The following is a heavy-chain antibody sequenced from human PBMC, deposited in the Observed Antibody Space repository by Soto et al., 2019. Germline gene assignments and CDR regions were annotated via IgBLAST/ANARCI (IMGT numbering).Heavy chain of an antibody. CDR3: ARYYYDSSGYYYLNWCDP. D-gene: IGHD3-22*01. Sequence: SETLSLTCTVSGGSISSYYRSWIRQPPGKGLEWIGYIYYSGSTNYNPSLKSRVSISVDTSKNQFSLKLSSVTAADTAVYYCARYYYDSSGYYYLNWCDPWGQGTLVTVSS. CDR1: GGSISSYY. V-gene: IGHV4-59*01. J-gene: IGHJ5*02. CDR2: IYYSGST.